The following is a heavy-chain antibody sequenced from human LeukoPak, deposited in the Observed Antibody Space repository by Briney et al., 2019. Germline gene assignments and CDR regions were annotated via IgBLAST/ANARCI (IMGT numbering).Heavy chain of an antibody. Sequence: PGGSLRLSCAASGFTVSSNYMSWVRQAPGKGLEWVSVIYSGGTTNYADSVKGRFTISRDNSKNTLYLQVNSLRAEDTAIYFCARFLSYSYGLDVWGQGTTVTVSS. J-gene: IGHJ6*02. CDR1: GFTVSSNY. V-gene: IGHV3-66*01. CDR2: IYSGGTT. CDR3: ARFLSYSYGLDV.